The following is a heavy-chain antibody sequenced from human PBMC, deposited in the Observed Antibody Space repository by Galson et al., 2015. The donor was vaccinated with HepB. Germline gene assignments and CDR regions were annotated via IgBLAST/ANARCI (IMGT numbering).Heavy chain of an antibody. CDR1: GFSLSTSGMC. D-gene: IGHD3-10*01. Sequence: PALVKPTQTLTLTCTFSGFSLSTSGMCVSWIRQPPGKALEWLARIDWDDDKYYRTSLKTRLTISKDTSKNQVVLTMTNMDPVDTATYYCARTSMVRGSSHWFDPWGQGTLVTVSS. V-gene: IGHV2-70*11. CDR3: ARTSMVRGSSHWFDP. CDR2: IDWDDDK. J-gene: IGHJ5*02.